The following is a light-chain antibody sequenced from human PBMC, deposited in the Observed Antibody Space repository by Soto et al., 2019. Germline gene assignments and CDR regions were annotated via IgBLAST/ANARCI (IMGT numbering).Light chain of an antibody. CDR3: QQYGSSPFT. J-gene: IGKJ3*01. Sequence: EVVLTQSPGTLSLSPGERATLSCRASQRISSSYLAWYQQTPGQAPRLLIYDASSRATGIPDRFSGSGSGTDFSLTISRLEPEDFAVYYCQQYGSSPFTFGPGTKVAIK. CDR2: DAS. CDR1: QRISSSY. V-gene: IGKV3-20*01.